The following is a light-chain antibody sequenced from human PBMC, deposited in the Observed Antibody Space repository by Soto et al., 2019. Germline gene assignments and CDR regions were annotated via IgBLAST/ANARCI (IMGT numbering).Light chain of an antibody. CDR3: AAWDDSLNGWV. J-gene: IGLJ3*02. Sequence: QTVVTQPPSASGTPGQRVTISCSGSSSNIGSNTVNWYQQLPGTAPKLLIYSNNQRPSGVPDRFSGSKSGTSASLAISGLQSEDEADYYCAAWDDSLNGWVFGGGTQLTAL. CDR1: SSNIGSNT. V-gene: IGLV1-44*01. CDR2: SNN.